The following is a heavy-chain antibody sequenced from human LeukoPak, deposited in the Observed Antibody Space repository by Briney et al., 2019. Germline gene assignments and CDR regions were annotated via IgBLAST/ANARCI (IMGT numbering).Heavy chain of an antibody. CDR1: GYTFTGYY. J-gene: IGHJ4*02. V-gene: IGHV1-18*04. Sequence: GASVKVSCKASGYTFTGYYMHWVRQAPGQGLEWMGWISAYNGNTNYAQKLQGRVTMTTDTSTSTAYMELRSLRSDDTAVYYCARVGSGSGDHYWGQGTLVTVSS. CDR2: ISAYNGNT. D-gene: IGHD2-15*01. CDR3: ARVGSGSGDHY.